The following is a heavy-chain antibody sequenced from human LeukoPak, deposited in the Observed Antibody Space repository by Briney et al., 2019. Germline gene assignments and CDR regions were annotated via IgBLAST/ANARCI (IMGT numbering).Heavy chain of an antibody. CDR3: ARDRAGVGATWAPFDS. Sequence: SETLSLTCTVSGGTISSSSYYWGWIRQPPGKGLESIGSIYYGGSPYYSPSPKSRLTIAVDTSKNQFSLKLTSVTAPDTAVYYCARDRAGVGATWAPFDSWGQGTLVTVSS. V-gene: IGHV4-39*07. CDR1: GGTISSSSYY. D-gene: IGHD1-26*01. CDR2: IYYGGSP. J-gene: IGHJ4*02.